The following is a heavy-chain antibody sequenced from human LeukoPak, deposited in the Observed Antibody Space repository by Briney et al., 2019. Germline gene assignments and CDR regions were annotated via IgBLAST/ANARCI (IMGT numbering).Heavy chain of an antibody. D-gene: IGHD6-13*01. J-gene: IGHJ4*02. CDR2: IYPGDSDT. CDR1: GYSFTSYW. V-gene: IGHV5-51*01. CDR3: AKLTLAATGFDY. Sequence: GESLKISCKGSGYSFTSYWIGWVRQMPGKGLGWMGIIYPGDSDTKYSPSFQGQVTISADKSFSTTYLQWSSLKASDTAMYYCAKLTLAATGFDYWGQGTLVTVSS.